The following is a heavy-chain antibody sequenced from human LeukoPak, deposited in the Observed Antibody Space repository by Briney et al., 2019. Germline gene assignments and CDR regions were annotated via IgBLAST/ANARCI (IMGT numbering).Heavy chain of an antibody. V-gene: IGHV3-64D*06. CDR3: ARGGYDILTGYYTDFDY. D-gene: IGHD3-9*01. CDR2: ITGDGGRT. CDR1: GFTFSSYA. Sequence: GGSLRLSCSASGFTFSSYAMHWVRQAPGKGLECVSAITGDGGRTYYADSVKGRFTISRDNSKNTLYLQMNSLRAEDTALYYCARGGYDILTGYYTDFDYWGQGTLVTVSS. J-gene: IGHJ4*02.